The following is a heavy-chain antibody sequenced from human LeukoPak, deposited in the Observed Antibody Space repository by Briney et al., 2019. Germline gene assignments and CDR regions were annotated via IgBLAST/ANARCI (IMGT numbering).Heavy chain of an antibody. J-gene: IGHJ4*02. CDR3: ARGELLTYSFGY. CDR2: IIPIFGTA. Sequence: SVKVSCKASGGTFSSYAISWVRQAPGQGLEWMGGIIPIFGTANYAQKFQGRVTITADESTSTAYMELSSLRSEDTAVYYCARGELLTYSFGYWGQGTLATVSS. D-gene: IGHD1-26*01. V-gene: IGHV1-69*13. CDR1: GGTFSSYA.